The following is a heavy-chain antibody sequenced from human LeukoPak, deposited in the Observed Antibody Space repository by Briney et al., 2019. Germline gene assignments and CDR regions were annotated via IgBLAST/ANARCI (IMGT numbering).Heavy chain of an antibody. V-gene: IGHV3-23*01. Sequence: PGGSLRLSGAASGFTFSSYAMNWVRQAPGKGLEWVSTISGSDGSTYYADSVKGRFTISRDNSKNTLYLQKNSLRAEDTAVYYCAKSKVVAATMGGFDYWGQGTLVTVSS. CDR1: GFTFSSYA. J-gene: IGHJ4*02. CDR3: AKSKVVAATMGGFDY. CDR2: ISGSDGST. D-gene: IGHD2-15*01.